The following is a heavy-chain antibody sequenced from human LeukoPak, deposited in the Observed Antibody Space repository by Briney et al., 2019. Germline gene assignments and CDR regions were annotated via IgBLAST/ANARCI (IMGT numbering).Heavy chain of an antibody. CDR1: GFTFSSYA. CDR3: AARYSSSLLVY. CDR2: ISYDGSTI. V-gene: IGHV3-30*01. J-gene: IGHJ4*02. Sequence: GGSLRLSCAASGFTFSSYAMPWVRQAPGKGLEWVAVISYDGSTIYYADSVKGRFTISRDNSKNTLYLQMNSLRAEDTAVYYCAARYSSSLLVYWGQGTLVTVSS. D-gene: IGHD6-6*01.